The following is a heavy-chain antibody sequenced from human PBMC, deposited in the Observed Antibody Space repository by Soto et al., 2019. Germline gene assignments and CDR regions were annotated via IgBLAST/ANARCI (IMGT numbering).Heavy chain of an antibody. CDR3: EGESGENWSYEAY. CDR1: GDTITSFS. D-gene: IGHD1-7*01. J-gene: IGHJ4*02. CDR2: IFTTGNT. Sequence: QVQLQESGPGLVKPSETLSLTCTVSGDTITSFSWNWIRQSAGKGLEWIGRIFTTGNTHYNPSLESRVTMSLDTSKNQFSLKLTSVTAADTAVYYCEGESGENWSYEAYWGQGTLVTVSS. V-gene: IGHV4-4*07.